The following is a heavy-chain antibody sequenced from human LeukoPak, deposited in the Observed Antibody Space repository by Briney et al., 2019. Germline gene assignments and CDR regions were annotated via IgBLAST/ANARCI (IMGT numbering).Heavy chain of an antibody. V-gene: IGHV3-30*18. CDR3: AKPPEVGATVGYFDY. CDR2: ISFDGSNQ. CDR1: GFTFSGYG. D-gene: IGHD1-26*01. Sequence: GGSLRLSCAASGFTFSGYGMHWVRQAPGNGLEWVALISFDGSNQYYADSVKGRFTISRDNSKNTLYLQMSSLRAEDTAVYYCAKPPEVGATVGYFDYWGQGTLVTVS. J-gene: IGHJ4*02.